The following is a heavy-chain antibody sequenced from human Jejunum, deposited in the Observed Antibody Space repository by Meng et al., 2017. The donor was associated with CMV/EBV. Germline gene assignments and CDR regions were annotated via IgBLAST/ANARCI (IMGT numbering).Heavy chain of an antibody. CDR2: INPTGGST. V-gene: IGHV1-46*01. D-gene: IGHD6-19*01. CDR1: GYTLTTCH. CDR3: ARVLVAGRAEYHY. J-gene: IGHJ4*02. Sequence: KASGYTLTTCHMHWLRQAPGQGLEWMGIINPTGGSTSYAQKFQGRVTMTRDTSTNTVYLELSSLRSDDTAVYYCARVLVAGRAEYHYWGQGTLVTVSS.